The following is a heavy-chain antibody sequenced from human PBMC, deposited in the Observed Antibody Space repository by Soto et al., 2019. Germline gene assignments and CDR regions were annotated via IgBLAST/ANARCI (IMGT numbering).Heavy chain of an antibody. J-gene: IGHJ6*02. CDR3: VKDRDSNSWPSRDV. D-gene: IGHD3-22*01. V-gene: IGHV1-18*01. Sequence: ASVKVSCKTSGYTFTRNGMSWVRQAPGQGLEWMGSIKPNSGNTMYTQKLQGRVIMTTDTSTSTAYMELRSLRSDDTAIYYCVKDRDSNSWPSRDVWGPGTTVTVSS. CDR1: GYTFTRNG. CDR2: IKPNSGNT.